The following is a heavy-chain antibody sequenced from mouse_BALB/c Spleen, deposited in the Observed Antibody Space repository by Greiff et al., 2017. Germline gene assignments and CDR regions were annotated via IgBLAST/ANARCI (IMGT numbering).Heavy chain of an antibody. Sequence: VMLVESGPGLVAPSQSLSITCTVSGFSLTSYGVHWVRQPPGKGLEWLGVIWAGGSTNYNSALMSRLSISKDNSKSQVFLKMNSLQTDDTAMYYCARDEAYGNYVGDYWGQGTTLTVSS. V-gene: IGHV2-9*02. CDR3: ARDEAYGNYVGDY. CDR2: IWAGGST. D-gene: IGHD2-1*01. CDR1: GFSLTSYG. J-gene: IGHJ2*01.